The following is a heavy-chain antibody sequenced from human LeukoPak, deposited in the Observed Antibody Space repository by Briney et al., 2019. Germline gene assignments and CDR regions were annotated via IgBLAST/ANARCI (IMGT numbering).Heavy chain of an antibody. CDR3: ARGSVLWWNFDY. J-gene: IGHJ4*02. D-gene: IGHD2-21*01. CDR2: ISHSSSFT. CDR1: GFTFSDYY. V-gene: IGHV3-11*05. Sequence: GGSLRLSCAAFGFTFSDYYMTWIRQAPGKGLEWVSSISHSSSFTYYADSVKGRFTISRDNAKSSLYVQMNSLRAEDTAVYYCARGSVLWWNFDYWGQGTLVTASS.